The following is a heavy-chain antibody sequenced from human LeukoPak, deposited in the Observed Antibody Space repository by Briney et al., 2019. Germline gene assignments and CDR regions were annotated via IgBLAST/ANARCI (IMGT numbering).Heavy chain of an antibody. CDR2: IGGRDGST. CDR1: GFTFSSYG. D-gene: IGHD6-19*01. J-gene: IGHJ4*02. CDR3: AKDRHSSGWYSIYDY. V-gene: IGHV3-23*01. Sequence: GGSLRLSCAASGFTFSSYGMSWVRQAPGKGLEWVSAIGGRDGSTYYADSVKGRFTISRDNSKNTLYVQMNSLRAEDTAVYYCAKDRHSSGWYSIYDYWGQGTLVTVSS.